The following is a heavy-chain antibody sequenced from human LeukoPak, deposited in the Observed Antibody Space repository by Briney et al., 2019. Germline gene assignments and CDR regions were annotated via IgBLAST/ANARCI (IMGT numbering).Heavy chain of an antibody. CDR2: INDGDGDT. CDR1: GNAFITYA. J-gene: IGHJ3*02. Sequence: ASVKVSCKASGNAFITYAMYWVRRAPGQRLEWMGWINDGDGDTRYSQRFQGRVTMTRDTSAGTAYMELSSLRSEDTAVYYCASDAFDIWGQGTMVTVSS. V-gene: IGHV1-3*01. CDR3: ASDAFDI.